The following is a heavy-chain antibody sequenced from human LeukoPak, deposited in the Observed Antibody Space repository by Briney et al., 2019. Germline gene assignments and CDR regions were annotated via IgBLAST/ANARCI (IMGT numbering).Heavy chain of an antibody. Sequence: GSLRLSCAASGFTFSSYAMHWVRQAPGKGLEWVAVISYDGSNKYYADSVKGRFTISRDNSKNTLYLQMNSLRAEDTAVYYCARDLKTYYDFWSGYYRRSPGDYWGQGTLVTVSS. D-gene: IGHD3-3*01. V-gene: IGHV3-30-3*01. J-gene: IGHJ4*02. CDR1: GFTFSSYA. CDR3: ARDLKTYYDFWSGYYRRSPGDY. CDR2: ISYDGSNK.